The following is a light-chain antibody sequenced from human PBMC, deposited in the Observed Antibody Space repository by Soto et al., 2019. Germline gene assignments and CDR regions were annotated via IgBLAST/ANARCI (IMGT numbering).Light chain of an antibody. V-gene: IGKV1-33*01. Sequence: DIPMTQSPSSLSASVGDRVTITCQASQDISNYLNWYQQKPGKAPKLLIYDASNLETGVPSRFSGSGSGTYFTFTISSLQPEDIATYYCQQYDNPALTFGGGTKVEIK. CDR2: DAS. CDR3: QQYDNPALT. CDR1: QDISNY. J-gene: IGKJ4*01.